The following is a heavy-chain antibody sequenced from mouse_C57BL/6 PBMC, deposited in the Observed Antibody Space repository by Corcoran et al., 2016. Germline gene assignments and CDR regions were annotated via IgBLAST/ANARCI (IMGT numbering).Heavy chain of an antibody. Sequence: VQLQESGPGLVNPSQSLSLTCSVTGYSITRGYYWNWIRQFPGNKLEWMGYISYDGSNNYNPSLKNRIPITRDTSKNQFFLKLNSVTTEYTATYYGAREFAYWGQGTLVTVSA. J-gene: IGHJ3*01. CDR3: AREFAY. CDR2: ISYDGSN. V-gene: IGHV3-6*01. CDR1: GYSITRGYY.